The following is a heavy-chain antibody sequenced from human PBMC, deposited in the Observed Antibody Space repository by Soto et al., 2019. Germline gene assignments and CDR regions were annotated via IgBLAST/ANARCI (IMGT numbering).Heavy chain of an antibody. J-gene: IGHJ6*02. D-gene: IGHD2-2*01. CDR1: GGTFSSYA. V-gene: IGHV1-69*12. CDR2: IISIFGTA. CDR3: ARHVPAAGYYYGMDV. Sequence: QVQLVQSGAEVKKPGSSVKVSCKASGGTFSSYAISWVRQAPGQGLEWMGGIISIFGTANYAQKFQGRVTITADESTSTAYMALSSLTSEDTAVYYCARHVPAAGYYYGMDVWGQGTTVTVSS.